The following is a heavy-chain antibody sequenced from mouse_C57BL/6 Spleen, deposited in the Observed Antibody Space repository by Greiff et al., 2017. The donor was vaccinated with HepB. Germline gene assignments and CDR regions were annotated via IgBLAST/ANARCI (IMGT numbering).Heavy chain of an antibody. V-gene: IGHV14-4*01. CDR1: GFNIKDDY. D-gene: IGHD1-1*01. J-gene: IGHJ2*01. CDR3: TAHYYGSSNY. CDR2: IDPENGDT. Sequence: EVQLQESGAELVRPGASVKLSCTASGFNIKDDYMHWVKQRPEQGLEWIGWIDPENGDTEYASKFQGKATITADTSSNTAYLQLSSLTSEDTAVYYCTAHYYGSSNYWGQGTTLTVSS.